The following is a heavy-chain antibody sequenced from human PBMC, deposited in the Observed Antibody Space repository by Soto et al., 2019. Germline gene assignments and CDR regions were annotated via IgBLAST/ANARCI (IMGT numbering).Heavy chain of an antibody. Sequence: SETLSLTCTGSGGSISSNSYYWGWIRQPPGKGLEGIGCIYYSRSTYYNPSLKSRVTISVDTSKNQFSLKLSSVTAADTAVYYCASRKYYYYSSGYLADYWGQGTLVTVSS. J-gene: IGHJ4*02. CDR3: ASRKYYYYSSGYLADY. CDR1: GGSISSNSYY. D-gene: IGHD3-22*01. CDR2: IYYSRST. V-gene: IGHV4-39*01.